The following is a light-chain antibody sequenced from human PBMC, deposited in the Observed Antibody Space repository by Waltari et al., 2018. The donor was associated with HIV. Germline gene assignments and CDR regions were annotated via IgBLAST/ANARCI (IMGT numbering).Light chain of an antibody. J-gene: IGKJ1*01. Sequence: DIQLTQSPASLSASVGDRVTITCRASQALSNSIAWYQQRPGKAPRLLLFAASRLGTGVTSRFIGSGSGTFFTLTITSLQPGDFATYYWQQYDSTTTWTFGQGTRVE. CDR3: QQYDSTTTWT. CDR2: AAS. V-gene: IGKV1-NL1*01. CDR1: QALSNS.